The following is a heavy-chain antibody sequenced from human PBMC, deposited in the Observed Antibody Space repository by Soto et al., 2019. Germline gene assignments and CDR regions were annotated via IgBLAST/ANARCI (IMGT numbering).Heavy chain of an antibody. CDR3: AREDWNQFYFDY. V-gene: IGHV3-30-3*01. J-gene: IGHJ4*02. CDR1: GFTFSSYA. Sequence: GGSLRLSCVASGFTFSSYAMHWVRQAPGKGLEWVAVISYDGTNKYYADSVKGRFTISRDNSEKTLYLQMNSLRGEDTAVYYCAREDWNQFYFDYWGQETLVTVSS. CDR2: ISYDGTNK. D-gene: IGHD1-1*01.